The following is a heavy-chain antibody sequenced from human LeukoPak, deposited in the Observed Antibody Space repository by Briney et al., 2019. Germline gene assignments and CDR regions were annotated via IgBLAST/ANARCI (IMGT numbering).Heavy chain of an antibody. V-gene: IGHV4-39*01. Sequence: PSETLSLTCTVSGVSISSSSYYWGWIRQPPGKGLEWIGSIYYSGSTYYNPSLKSRVTISVDTSKNQFSLKLSSVTAADTAVYYCARRRYYGYFDYWGQGTLVTVSS. D-gene: IGHD3-16*01. CDR1: GVSISSSSYY. CDR2: IYYSGST. J-gene: IGHJ4*02. CDR3: ARRRYYGYFDY.